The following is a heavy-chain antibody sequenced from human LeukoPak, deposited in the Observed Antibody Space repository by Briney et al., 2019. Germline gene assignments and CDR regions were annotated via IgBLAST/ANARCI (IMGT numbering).Heavy chain of an antibody. CDR1: GGSISSYY. V-gene: IGHV4-59*01. CDR3: ARFTPQGYGWGGYNRFDP. Sequence: SETLSLTCTVSGGSISSYYWSWIRQPPGKALEWIGYVYYNGSTNYNPSLKSRVTISVDTSKSQFSLNLTSVTAADTAVYYCARFTPQGYGWGGYNRFDPWGQGTLVTASS. D-gene: IGHD3-16*01. J-gene: IGHJ5*02. CDR2: VYYNGST.